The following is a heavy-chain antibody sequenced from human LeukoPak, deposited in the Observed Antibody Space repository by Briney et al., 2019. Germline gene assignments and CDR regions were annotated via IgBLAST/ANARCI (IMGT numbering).Heavy chain of an antibody. CDR1: GGSISSYY. V-gene: IGHV4-4*07. Sequence: PSETLSLTCTVSGGSISSYYWSWIRQPAGKGLEWIGRIYTSGSTVYNPSLESRVTFSIGAPRNHFYLNMTSVTAADTAVYYCARGAALVTHKYFDYWGPGTLVTVSS. CDR2: IYTSGST. D-gene: IGHD5-18*01. CDR3: ARGAALVTHKYFDY. J-gene: IGHJ4*02.